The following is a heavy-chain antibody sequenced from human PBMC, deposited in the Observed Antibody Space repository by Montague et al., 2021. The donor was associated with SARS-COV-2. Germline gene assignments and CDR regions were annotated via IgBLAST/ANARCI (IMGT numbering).Heavy chain of an antibody. CDR3: ARGDKDASGYYPYFFDF. V-gene: IGHV3-7*01. D-gene: IGHD3-22*01. CDR1: GFSFRNNW. Sequence: SLRLSCAASGFSFRNNWMSWVRRAPGKGLEWVAYTQQNGIEKYYVDSVKGRFTISRDNARNSLYLQMTGLRAEDTALYYCARGDKDASGYYPYFFDFWGQGTLVTVSS. CDR2: TQQNGIEK. J-gene: IGHJ4*02.